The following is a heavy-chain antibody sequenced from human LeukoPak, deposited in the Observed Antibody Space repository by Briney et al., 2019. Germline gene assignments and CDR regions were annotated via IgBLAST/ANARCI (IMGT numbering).Heavy chain of an antibody. CDR2: INPNSGGT. D-gene: IGHD3-10*01. CDR3: ARFLWFGEFPNWFDP. Sequence: ASVKVSCKASGYTFTGYYMHWVRQAPGQGLEWIGWINPNSGGTNYAQKFQGWVTMTRDTSISTAYMELSRLRSDATAVYYCARFLWFGEFPNWFDPWGQETLVTVSS. CDR1: GYTFTGYY. J-gene: IGHJ5*02. V-gene: IGHV1-2*04.